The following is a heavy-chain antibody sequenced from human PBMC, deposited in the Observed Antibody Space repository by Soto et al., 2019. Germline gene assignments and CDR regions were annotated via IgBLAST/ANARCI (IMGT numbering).Heavy chain of an antibody. D-gene: IGHD3-10*01. V-gene: IGHV4-4*02. Sequence: SETLSLTCDVSGGPISSTNWWSWVRQPPGKGLEWIGEIYHGGTTNYNPSLKSRVSISVDKSKNQFSLEVRSVTAADTAVYYCARDYYASGSFSNLFDPWGQGTLVTFSS. CDR3: ARDYYASGSFSNLFDP. CDR1: GGPISSTNW. CDR2: IYHGGTT. J-gene: IGHJ5*02.